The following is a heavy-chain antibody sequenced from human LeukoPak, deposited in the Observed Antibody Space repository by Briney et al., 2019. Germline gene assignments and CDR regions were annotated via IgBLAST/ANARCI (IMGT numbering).Heavy chain of an antibody. CDR1: GYTFTGYY. J-gene: IGHJ4*02. CDR2: INPNSVGT. CDR3: AALAVAGITVNY. V-gene: IGHV1-2*02. D-gene: IGHD6-19*01. Sequence: ASVKVSCKASGYTFTGYYMHWVRQAPGQGLEWMGWINPNSVGTNYAQKFQGGVTMTRDTSISTAYMELSRLRSDDTAVYYCAALAVAGITVNYWGQGTLVTVSS.